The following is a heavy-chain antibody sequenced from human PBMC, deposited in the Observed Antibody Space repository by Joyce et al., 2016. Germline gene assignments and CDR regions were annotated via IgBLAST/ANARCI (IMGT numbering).Heavy chain of an antibody. D-gene: IGHD3-10*01. Sequence: EVQLVESGGGLVQPGRSLRLSCEASGFIFDDYAMHWVRQAPGKGREWVSGITWNSGSIAYADSVKGRFTISRDNAKNSLYLQMNSLRVEDTAFYYCAKTPIAGLLWYFDLWGRGTLVTVSS. CDR1: GFIFDDYA. CDR3: AKTPIAGLLWYFDL. V-gene: IGHV3-9*01. CDR2: ITWNSGSI. J-gene: IGHJ2*01.